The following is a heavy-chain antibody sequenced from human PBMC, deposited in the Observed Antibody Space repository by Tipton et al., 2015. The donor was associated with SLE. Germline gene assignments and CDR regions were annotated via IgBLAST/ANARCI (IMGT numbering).Heavy chain of an antibody. J-gene: IGHJ3*02. CDR2: IYTSGST. V-gene: IGHV4-61*02. CDR3: ARDFTYSSSSGDPFDI. CDR1: GGSISSGSYY. Sequence: TLSLTCTVSGGSISSGSYYWSWIRQPAGKGLEWIGRIYTSGSTNYNPSLKSRVTISVDTSKNQFSLKLSSVTAADTAVYYCARDFTYSSSSGDPFDIWGQGTMVTVSS. D-gene: IGHD6-6*01.